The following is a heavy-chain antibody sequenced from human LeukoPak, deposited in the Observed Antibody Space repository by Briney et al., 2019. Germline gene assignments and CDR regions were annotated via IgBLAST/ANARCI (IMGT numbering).Heavy chain of an antibody. D-gene: IGHD6-13*01. CDR3: ARALSRAAAGPKGY. CDR1: GYTFTGYY. V-gene: IGHV1-2*02. J-gene: IGHJ4*02. Sequence: GASVKVSCKASGYTFTGYYMHWVRQAPGQGLEWMGWINPNSGGTNYAQKFQGRVTMTRDTSISTAYMELSRLRSGDTAVYYCARALSRAAAGPKGYWGQGTLVTVSS. CDR2: INPNSGGT.